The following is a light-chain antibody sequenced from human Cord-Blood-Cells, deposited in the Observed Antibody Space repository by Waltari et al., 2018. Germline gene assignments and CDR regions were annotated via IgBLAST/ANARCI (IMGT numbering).Light chain of an antibody. J-gene: IGKJ1*01. CDR1: QSVSSSY. CDR3: QQYGSSPT. CDR2: GAS. V-gene: IGKV3-20*01. Sequence: EIVLTQSPGTLSLSPGERGTLSCRASQSVSSSYLAWYQQKPGQAPRLLIYGASRRANGIPARFSGSGSVTDFTLTISRLEPEDFAVYYCQQYGSSPTFGQGTKVEIK.